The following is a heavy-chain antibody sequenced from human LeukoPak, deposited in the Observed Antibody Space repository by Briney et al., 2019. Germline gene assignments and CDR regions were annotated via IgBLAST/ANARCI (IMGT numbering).Heavy chain of an antibody. CDR3: ARVPSSGWEGSVDY. CDR1: GFTFSSYW. J-gene: IGHJ4*02. CDR2: INSDGSST. Sequence: GGSLRLSCAASGFTFSSYWMHWVRQAPGKGLVWVSRINSDGSSTSYADSVKGRSTISRDNAKNTLYLQMNSLRAEDTAVYYCARVPSSGWEGSVDYWGQGTLDTVSS. D-gene: IGHD6-19*01. V-gene: IGHV3-74*01.